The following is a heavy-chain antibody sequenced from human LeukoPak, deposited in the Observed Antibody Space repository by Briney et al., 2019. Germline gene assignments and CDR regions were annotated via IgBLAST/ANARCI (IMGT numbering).Heavy chain of an antibody. D-gene: IGHD1-26*01. J-gene: IGHJ4*02. V-gene: IGHV3-23*01. CDR2: ISGSGGST. Sequence: PGGSLRLSCAASGFTFSSYAMSWVRQAPGKGLEWVSAISGSGGSTYYADSVKGRFTISRDNSKNTLYLQMNSPRVEDTAVYYCAKDWELNFDYWGQGTLVTVSS. CDR3: AKDWELNFDY. CDR1: GFTFSSYA.